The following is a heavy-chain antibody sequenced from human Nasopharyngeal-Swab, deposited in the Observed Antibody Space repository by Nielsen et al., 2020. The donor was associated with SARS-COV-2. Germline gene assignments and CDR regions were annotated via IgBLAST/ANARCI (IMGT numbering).Heavy chain of an antibody. D-gene: IGHD3-3*01. Sequence: SGPTLVNPPQPLTLTCTFSVFSLSPSGVGVGGIRQPPGKALEWLALIYWDDDKRYSPSLKSRLTITKDTSKNQVVLTMTNMDPVDTATYYCAHLDFECGTYYYMDVWGKGTTVTVSS. CDR3: AHLDFECGTYYYMDV. J-gene: IGHJ6*03. V-gene: IGHV2-5*02. CDR1: VFSLSPSGVG. CDR2: IYWDDDK.